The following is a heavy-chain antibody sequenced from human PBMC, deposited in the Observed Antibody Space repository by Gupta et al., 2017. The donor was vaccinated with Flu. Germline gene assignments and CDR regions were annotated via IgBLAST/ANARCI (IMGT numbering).Heavy chain of an antibody. D-gene: IGHD2-2*01. CDR2: INHSGST. Sequence: EWIGEINHSGSTNYNPSLKSRVTISVDTSKNQFSLKLSSVTAADTAVYYCARGLVVPAAMVGMGRSLYGMDVWGQGTTVTVSS. V-gene: IGHV4-34*01. CDR3: ARGLVVPAAMVGMGRSLYGMDV. J-gene: IGHJ6*02.